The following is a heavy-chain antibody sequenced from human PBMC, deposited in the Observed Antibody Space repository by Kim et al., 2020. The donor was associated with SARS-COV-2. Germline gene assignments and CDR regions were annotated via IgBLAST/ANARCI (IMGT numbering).Heavy chain of an antibody. CDR1: GFIFSDYY. CDR3: ARDPHSDVLTGYYDY. Sequence: GGSLRLSCAASGFIFSDYYMSWIRQAPGKGLEWVSYISGSSSSYTNYGDSVKGRFTISRDNARSSLYLQMNNLRAEDTAVYYCARDPHSDVLTGYYDYWGQGTRDTVSS. CDR2: ISGSSSSYT. J-gene: IGHJ4*02. D-gene: IGHD3-9*01. V-gene: IGHV3-11*06.